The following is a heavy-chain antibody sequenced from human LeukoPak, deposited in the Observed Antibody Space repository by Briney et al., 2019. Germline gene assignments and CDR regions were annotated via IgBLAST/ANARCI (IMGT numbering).Heavy chain of an antibody. CDR1: GFTLSSYW. J-gene: IGHJ4*02. V-gene: IGHV3-74*01. D-gene: IGHD6-19*01. CDR2: INGDGRIT. Sequence: GGSLRLSCAASGFTLSSYWMHWVRQAPGKGLEWVSRINGDGRITTYADSVKGRFTISRDTAKNTLYLQMNSLRAEDTAVYYCARFWGGSGWPFDYWGQGTLVTVSS. CDR3: ARFWGGSGWPFDY.